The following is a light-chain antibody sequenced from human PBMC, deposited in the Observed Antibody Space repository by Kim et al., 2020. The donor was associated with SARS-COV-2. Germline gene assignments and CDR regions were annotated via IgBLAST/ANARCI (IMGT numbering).Light chain of an antibody. V-gene: IGLV2-8*01. CDR3: CSYAGSNTYV. J-gene: IGLJ1*01. CDR1: SSDVGGYDF. Sequence: QSALTQPPSASGSPGQSVTISCTGTSSDVGGYDFVSWYQQHPGKVPKLMIHEVTKRPSGVPDRFSGSKSGNTASLTVSGLQAEDEADYYCCSYAGSNTYVFGTGTKVTVL. CDR2: EVT.